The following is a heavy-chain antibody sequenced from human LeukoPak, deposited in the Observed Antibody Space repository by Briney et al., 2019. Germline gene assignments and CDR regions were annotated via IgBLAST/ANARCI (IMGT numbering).Heavy chain of an antibody. CDR1: GFTLSTYS. D-gene: IGHD2-15*01. J-gene: IGHJ4*02. CDR2: ISPGSDRT. CDR3: VRLGSGGGWNQDY. V-gene: IGHV3-48*01. Sequence: GGSLRLSCTASGFTLSTYSMNWVRQAPGKGLEWVSYISPGSDRTYYADFVKGRVTISRDNAKNSLYLQMNSLRAEDTAVYYGVRLGSGGGWNQDYWRQGTLVTVSS.